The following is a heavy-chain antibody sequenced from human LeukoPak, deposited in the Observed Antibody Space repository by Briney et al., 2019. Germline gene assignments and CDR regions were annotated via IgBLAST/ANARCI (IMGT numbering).Heavy chain of an antibody. CDR3: ATGTYYYYGMDV. V-gene: IGHV6-1*01. J-gene: IGHJ6*02. Sequence: SQTLSLTCAISGDSVSSHSAAWNWIRQSPSRGLEWLGRTYYRSKWYNDYAVSVKSRITINPDTSRNQFSLQLNSVTPEDTAVYYCATGTYYYYGMDVWGQGTTVTVSS. CDR2: TYYRSKWYN. D-gene: IGHD1-1*01. CDR1: GDSVSSHSAA.